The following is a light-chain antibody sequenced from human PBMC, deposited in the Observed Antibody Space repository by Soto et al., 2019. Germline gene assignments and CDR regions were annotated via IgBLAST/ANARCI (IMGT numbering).Light chain of an antibody. CDR3: AAWDGSLNGYG. J-gene: IGLJ1*01. CDR1: NSNIGSNA. Sequence: QSVLTQPPSASGTPGQSVTISCSGSNSNIGSNAVNWYQQFPGAAPTLLIYSTNERPSGVPDRFSGSKSGTSASLAISGPQSEDEADYLCAAWDGSLNGYGVGSGTKVTV. CDR2: STN. V-gene: IGLV1-44*01.